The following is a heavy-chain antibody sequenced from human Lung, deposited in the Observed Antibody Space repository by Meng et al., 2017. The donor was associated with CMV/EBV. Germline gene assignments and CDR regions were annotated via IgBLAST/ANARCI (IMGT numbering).Heavy chain of an antibody. CDR2: FVNYVDT. CDR1: GYTFTGYY. D-gene: IGHD2-15*01. Sequence: QVDLVQSGAGVKKPGASVQVSCKAFGYTFTGYYIHWVRQAPGQGLEWMGWFVNYVDTYPAPKFQGRVTMTTDTHTNTAFMELRSLTSDDTAVYYCASGTPGRSYCDYWGQGTLVTVSS. CDR3: ASGTPGRSYCDY. J-gene: IGHJ4*02. V-gene: IGHV1-18*04.